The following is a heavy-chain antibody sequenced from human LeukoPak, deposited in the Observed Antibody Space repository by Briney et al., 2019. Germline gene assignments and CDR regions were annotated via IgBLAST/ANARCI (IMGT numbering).Heavy chain of an antibody. CDR1: GFTFSSYA. CDR3: AKDLLGYCSSTSCYFPSDY. D-gene: IGHD2-2*01. V-gene: IGHV3-23*01. CDR2: ISGSGGST. J-gene: IGHJ4*02. Sequence: GGSLRLSCAASGFTFSSYAMSWVRQAPGKGLEWVSAISGSGGSTYYADSVKGRFTISRDNSKNTLYLQMNSLRAEDTAVYYCAKDLLGYCSSTSCYFPSDYWGQGTLVTVSS.